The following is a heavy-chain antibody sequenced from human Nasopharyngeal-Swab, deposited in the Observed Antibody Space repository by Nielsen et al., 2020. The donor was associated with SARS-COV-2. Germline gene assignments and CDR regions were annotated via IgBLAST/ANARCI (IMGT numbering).Heavy chain of an antibody. CDR2: INPSGGST. V-gene: IGHV1-46*01. J-gene: IGHJ2*01. CDR3: ARELHSSGWGTPHWYFDL. D-gene: IGHD6-19*01. Sequence: WVRQAPGQGLEWMGIINPSGGSTSSAQKFQGRVTMTRDTSTSTVYMEPSSLRSEDTAVYYCARELHSSGWGTPHWYFDLWGRGTLVTVSS.